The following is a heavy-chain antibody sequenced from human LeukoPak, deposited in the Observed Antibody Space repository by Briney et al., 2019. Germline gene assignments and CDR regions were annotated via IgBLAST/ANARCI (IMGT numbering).Heavy chain of an antibody. V-gene: IGHV3-21*01. CDR2: ISSSSSYI. CDR1: GFTFSSYA. Sequence: PGGSLRLSCAASGFTFSSYAMSWVRQAPGKGLEWVSSISSSSSYIYYADSVKGRFTISRDNAKNSLYLQMNSLRAEDTAVYYCARGGLGSSSCPDYWGQGTLVTVSS. J-gene: IGHJ4*02. CDR3: ARGGLGSSSCPDY. D-gene: IGHD6-13*01.